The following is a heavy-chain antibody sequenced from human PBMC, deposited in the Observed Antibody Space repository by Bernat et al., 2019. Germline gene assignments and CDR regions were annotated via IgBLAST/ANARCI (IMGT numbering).Heavy chain of an antibody. D-gene: IGHD5-12*01. CDR2: ISHDGSNK. CDR3: AKDRTYSGYDPADYYFDY. Sequence: QVQLVESGGGVVQPGRSLRLSCAASGFTFSSYGMHWVRQAPGKGLEWVAVISHDGSNKYYADSVKGRFTISRDNSKNTLYLQMNSLRAEDRAVYYCAKDRTYSGYDPADYYFDYWGQGTLVTVSS. J-gene: IGHJ4*02. V-gene: IGHV3-30*18. CDR1: GFTFSSYG.